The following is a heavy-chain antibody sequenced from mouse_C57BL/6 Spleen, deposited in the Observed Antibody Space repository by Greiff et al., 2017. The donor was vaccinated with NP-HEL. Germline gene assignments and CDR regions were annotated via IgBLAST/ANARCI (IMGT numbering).Heavy chain of an antibody. CDR2: IYPGSGST. V-gene: IGHV1-55*01. J-gene: IGHJ1*03. D-gene: IGHD3-2*02. CDR1: GYTFTSYW. Sequence: QVQLQQPGAELVKPGASVKMSCKASGYTFTSYWITWVKQRPGQGLEWIGDIYPGSGSTNYNEKFKSKATLTVDASSSTAYMQLSSLTSEDSAVYYCARSSLLRRYFDVWGTGTTVTVSS. CDR3: ARSSLLRRYFDV.